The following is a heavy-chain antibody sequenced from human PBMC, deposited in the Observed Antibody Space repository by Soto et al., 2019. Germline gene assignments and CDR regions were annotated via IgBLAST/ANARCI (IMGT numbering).Heavy chain of an antibody. CDR2: IYHSGST. CDR3: ARESGGYDSSTRYGLDV. V-gene: IGHV4-31*03. D-gene: IGHD6-25*01. J-gene: IGHJ6*02. Sequence: PSETLSLTCSVSGGSISSVGHYWTWIRQQPGKGLEWIGYIYHSGSTDYNPSLKSRVTISVDRSKNQFSLNLSSVTAADTAIYYCARESGGYDSSTRYGLDVWGQGTTVTVSS. CDR1: GGSISSVGHY.